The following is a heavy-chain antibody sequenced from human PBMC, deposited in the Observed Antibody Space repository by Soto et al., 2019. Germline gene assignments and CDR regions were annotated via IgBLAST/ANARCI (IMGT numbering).Heavy chain of an antibody. Sequence: PGESLKISCKGSGYIFSNYWINWVRQMPGKGLEWMGRIDPSDSYTNYSPSFRGRVTLSADKSINTAYVHWGSLKTSDTAMYFCATLSTITTTYNWSDPWGQGTQVTVSS. D-gene: IGHD4-4*01. CDR2: IDPSDSYT. V-gene: IGHV5-10-1*01. J-gene: IGHJ5*02. CDR1: GYIFSNYW. CDR3: ATLSTITTTYNWSDP.